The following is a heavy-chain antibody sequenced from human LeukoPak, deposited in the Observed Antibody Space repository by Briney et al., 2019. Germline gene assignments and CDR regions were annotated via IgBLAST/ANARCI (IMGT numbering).Heavy chain of an antibody. CDR3: IRVELATGQRHFDY. V-gene: IGHV3-49*04. J-gene: IGHJ4*02. Sequence: PGGSLRLSCAASGFTFGDYGMSWVRQAPGKGLEWLSFIRSKAYGGTTEYAASIKGRFTISRDDSKSIAYLQMNSLKTKDTAVYYCIRVELATGQRHFDYRGQGTLVTVSS. D-gene: IGHD1-1*01. CDR2: IRSKAYGGTT. CDR1: GFTFGDYG.